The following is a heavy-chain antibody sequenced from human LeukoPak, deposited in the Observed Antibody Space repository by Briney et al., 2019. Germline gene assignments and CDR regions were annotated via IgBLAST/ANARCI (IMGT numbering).Heavy chain of an antibody. CDR1: GGSISSYY. CDR3: AGDYYGSGSYYNAFHY. D-gene: IGHD3-10*01. CDR2: IYYSGST. V-gene: IGHV4-59*01. Sequence: SGTLSLTCTVSGGSISSYYWSWIRQPPGKGLEWIGYIYYSGSTNYNPSLKSRVTISVDTSKNQFSLKLSSVTAADTAVYYCAGDYYGSGSYYNAFHYWGQGTLVTVSS. J-gene: IGHJ4*02.